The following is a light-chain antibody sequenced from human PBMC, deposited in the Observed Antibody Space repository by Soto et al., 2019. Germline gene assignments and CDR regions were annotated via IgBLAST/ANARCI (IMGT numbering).Light chain of an antibody. CDR1: NIEIKS. Sequence: RITCGGNNIEIKSVHWYQQKPGQAPVLVVYDDGDRTTGIPERFSGFKSGNTATLTTSRVEAGDEADYYCQVWDTTNPVIFGGGTQLTVL. J-gene: IGLJ2*01. CDR2: DDG. CDR3: QVWDTTNPVI. V-gene: IGLV3-21*02.